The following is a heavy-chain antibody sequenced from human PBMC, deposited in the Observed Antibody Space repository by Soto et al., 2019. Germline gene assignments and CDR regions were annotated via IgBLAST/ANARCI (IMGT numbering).Heavy chain of an antibody. CDR2: IYYSGST. CDR3: ARTYSLWAAAGAYGMDV. V-gene: IGHV4-31*03. CDR1: GGSISSGGYY. Sequence: TSETLSLTCTVSGGSISSGGYYWSWIRQHPGKGLEWIGYIYYSGSTYYNPSLKSRVTISVDTSKNQFSLKLSSVTAADTAVYYCARTYSLWAAAGAYGMDVWGQGTTVTVSS. D-gene: IGHD6-13*01. J-gene: IGHJ6*02.